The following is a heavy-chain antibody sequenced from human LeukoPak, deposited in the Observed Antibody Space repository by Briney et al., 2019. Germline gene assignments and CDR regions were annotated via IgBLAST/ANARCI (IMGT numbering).Heavy chain of an antibody. V-gene: IGHV3-48*02. CDR1: GFTFSNYC. CDR3: ARGTYGEYGGPAY. Sequence: GGSLRLSWAASGFTFSNYCMNWGRQAPGKGLEWVSYISSSGGAMYYADSVRGRFTISRDNAENSLFLQMNSLRDEDTAVYYCARGTYGEYGGPAYWGQGTLVTVSS. D-gene: IGHD4-17*01. J-gene: IGHJ4*02. CDR2: ISSSGGAM.